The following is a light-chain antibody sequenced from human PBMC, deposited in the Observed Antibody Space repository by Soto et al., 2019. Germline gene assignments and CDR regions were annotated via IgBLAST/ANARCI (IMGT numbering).Light chain of an antibody. CDR1: QSVLYSSNNKNY. Sequence: DIVMTQSPDSLAVSLGERATINCKSSQSVLYSSNNKNYVAWYQQKPGRPPKLLIYWASTRESGVPDRLSGSGCGTDFTLTISSMQAEDVAVYYCQQYYSTFGRTFGTGNKVDIK. J-gene: IGKJ1*01. CDR3: QQYYSTFGRT. V-gene: IGKV4-1*01. CDR2: WAS.